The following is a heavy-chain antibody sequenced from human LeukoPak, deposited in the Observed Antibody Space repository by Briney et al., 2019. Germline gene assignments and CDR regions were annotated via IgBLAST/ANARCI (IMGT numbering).Heavy chain of an antibody. CDR3: ARVVNVPFMPIDF. V-gene: IGHV3-53*01. D-gene: IGHD2-2*01. CDR2: IYSGGNT. Sequence: GGSLRLSCAASGFIVSSNYMSWVRQAPGKGLEWVSIIYSGGNTYYADSVKGRFTISRDSSKSALYLQMNSLRAEDTAVYYCARVVNVPFMPIDFWGQGTLVTVSS. CDR1: GFIVSSNY. J-gene: IGHJ4*02.